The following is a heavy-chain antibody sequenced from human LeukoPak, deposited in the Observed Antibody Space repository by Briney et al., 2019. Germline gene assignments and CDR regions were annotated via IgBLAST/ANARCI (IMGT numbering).Heavy chain of an antibody. J-gene: IGHJ4*02. CDR1: GFTLSSYW. V-gene: IGHV3-74*01. CDR2: ISPDGNIT. CDR3: ARGCSAVRCPADY. D-gene: IGHD2-15*01. Sequence: GGSLRLSCAASGFTLSSYWLHWVRQAPREGLVWVSQISPDGNITPYADSVKGRFTISRDNSKNTLYLQINALKAEDTAVYYCARGCSAVRCPADYWGQGSLVTVSS.